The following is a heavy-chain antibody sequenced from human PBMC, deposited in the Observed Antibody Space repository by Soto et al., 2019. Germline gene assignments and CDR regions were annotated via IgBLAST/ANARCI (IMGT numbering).Heavy chain of an antibody. Sequence: PSETLSLTCAVSGGSISSGGYSWSWIRQPPGKGLEWIGYIYHSGNTDYNPSLKSRVTISLDTPKNQFSLKLSSVTAADTAVYYCARHPGYYDILTGYTTYYFDYWGQGILVTVSS. CDR1: GGSISSGGYS. CDR2: IYHSGNT. V-gene: IGHV4-30-2*01. J-gene: IGHJ4*02. D-gene: IGHD3-9*01. CDR3: ARHPGYYDILTGYTTYYFDY.